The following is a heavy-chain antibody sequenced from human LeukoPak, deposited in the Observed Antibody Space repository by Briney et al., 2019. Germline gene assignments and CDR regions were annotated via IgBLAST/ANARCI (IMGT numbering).Heavy chain of an antibody. CDR2: INWNSDSI. V-gene: IGHV3-9*01. J-gene: IGHJ6*03. CDR3: ARTEHYYYYMDV. Sequence: GGSLRLSCAVSGFTFDDYAMHWVRQVPGKGLEWVSGINWNSDSIGYADSVKGRFTISRDNSKNSLYLQMNSLRTEDTALYYCARTEHYYYYMDVWGKGTTVTVSS. D-gene: IGHD1-1*01. CDR1: GFTFDDYA.